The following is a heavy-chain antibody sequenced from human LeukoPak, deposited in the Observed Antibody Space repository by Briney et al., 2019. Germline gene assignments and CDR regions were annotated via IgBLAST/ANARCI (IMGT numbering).Heavy chain of an antibody. CDR2: INHSGST. Sequence: SETLSLTCAVYGGSFSGYYWSWIRQPPGKGLERIGEINHSGSTNYNPSLKSRVTISVDTSKNQFSLKLSSVTAADTAVYYCARGWGPFDYWGQGTLVTVSS. V-gene: IGHV4-34*01. CDR3: ARGWGPFDY. D-gene: IGHD3-16*01. J-gene: IGHJ4*02. CDR1: GGSFSGYY.